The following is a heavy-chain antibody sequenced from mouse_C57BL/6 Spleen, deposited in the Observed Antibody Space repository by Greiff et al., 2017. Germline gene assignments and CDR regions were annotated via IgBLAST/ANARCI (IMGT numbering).Heavy chain of an antibody. Sequence: EVQVVESGGGLVKPGGSLKLSCAASGFTFSSYTMSWVRQTPEKRLEWVATISGGGGNTYYPDSVKGRFTISRDNAKNTLYLQMSSLRSEDTALYYCARQHYGNLYYYAMDYWGQGASVTVSS. CDR2: ISGGGGNT. CDR1: GFTFSSYT. CDR3: ARQHYGNLYYYAMDY. D-gene: IGHD2-1*01. J-gene: IGHJ4*01. V-gene: IGHV5-9*01.